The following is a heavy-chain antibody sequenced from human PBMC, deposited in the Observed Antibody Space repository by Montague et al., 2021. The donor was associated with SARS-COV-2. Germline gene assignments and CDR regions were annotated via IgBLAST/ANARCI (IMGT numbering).Heavy chain of an antibody. V-gene: IGHV4-31*03. D-gene: IGHD7-27*01. CDR3: ARNRGWGSRGAGYIDL. Sequence: TLSLTCTVSGGSISGDNYYWTWIRQHPGKGLEWIAYIYYTGSTYYNPSPQCRLRTSLDTSKNQFSLTLTSVTAADTAIYYCARNRGWGSRGAGYIDLWGRGTLVTVSS. CDR1: GGSISGDNYY. CDR2: IYYTGST. J-gene: IGHJ2*01.